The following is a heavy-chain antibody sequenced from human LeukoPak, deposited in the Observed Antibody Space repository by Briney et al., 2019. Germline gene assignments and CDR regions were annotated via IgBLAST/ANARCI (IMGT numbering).Heavy chain of an antibody. CDR3: ASVAL. J-gene: IGHJ4*02. Sequence: PGGSLRLSCAASGFTFGSNYMSWVRQAPGKGLEWVAVISYDGSNKYYADSVKGRFTISRDNSKDTLYLQMNSLRAEDTAVYYCASVALWGQGTLVTVSS. D-gene: IGHD2-15*01. CDR2: ISYDGSNK. V-gene: IGHV3-30-3*01. CDR1: GFTFGSNY.